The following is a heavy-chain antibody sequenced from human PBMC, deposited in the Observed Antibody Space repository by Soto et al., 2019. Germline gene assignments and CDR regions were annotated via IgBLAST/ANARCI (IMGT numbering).Heavy chain of an antibody. D-gene: IGHD3-22*01. J-gene: IGHJ4*02. CDR1: GFTFSSYS. Sequence: EVQLVESGGGLVQPGGSLRLSCAASGFTFSSYSMNWVRQAPGKGLEWVSYIRSSSSTIYYADSVKGRFTISRDNAKNSQLLQINSRRDEDAAVYYGARESSDITMIVVAGGELDYWGQGTLVTVSS. V-gene: IGHV3-48*02. CDR3: ARESSDITMIVVAGGELDY. CDR2: IRSSSSTI.